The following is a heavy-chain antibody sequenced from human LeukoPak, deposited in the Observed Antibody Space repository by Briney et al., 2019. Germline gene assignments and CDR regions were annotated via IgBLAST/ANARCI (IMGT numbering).Heavy chain of an antibody. J-gene: IGHJ4*02. Sequence: SETLSLTCAVYGGSFSGYYWIRQPPGKGLEWIGEINHSGSTNYNPSLKSRVTISVDTSKTQFSLKLSSVTAADTAVYYCARGQVLRYYDSSGIIDYWGQGTLVTVSS. V-gene: IGHV4-34*01. D-gene: IGHD3-22*01. CDR3: ARGQVLRYYDSSGIIDY. CDR1: GGSFSGYY. CDR2: INHSGST.